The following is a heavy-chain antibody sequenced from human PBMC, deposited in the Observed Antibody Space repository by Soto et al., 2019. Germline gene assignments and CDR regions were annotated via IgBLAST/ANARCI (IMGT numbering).Heavy chain of an antibody. CDR3: ARQDGGYYYDTSGYYSSMEV. CDR1: GYSFTNYW. D-gene: IGHD3-22*01. CDR2: IYPGDSDT. J-gene: IGHJ6*02. Sequence: PGESLKISCKGSGYSFTNYWIGWVRQVPGKGLEWMGIIYPGDSDTRYSPSFQGQVTISADKSISTAYLQWSSLKASDTAMYYCARQDGGYYYDTSGYYSSMEVWGQGTTVTVSS. V-gene: IGHV5-51*01.